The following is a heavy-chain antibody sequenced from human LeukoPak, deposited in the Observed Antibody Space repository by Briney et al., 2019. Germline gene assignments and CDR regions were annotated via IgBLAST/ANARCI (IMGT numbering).Heavy chain of an antibody. D-gene: IGHD1-26*01. V-gene: IGHV1-2*02. Sequence: EASVKVSCTASGYTFTGYYMHWVRQAPGQGLEWMGWINPNSGGTNYAQKFQGRVTMTMDTSISTAYMELSRLRSDDTAVYYCARAPGAHYYYGMDVWGQGTTVTVSS. CDR3: ARAPGAHYYYGMDV. J-gene: IGHJ6*02. CDR1: GYTFTGYY. CDR2: INPNSGGT.